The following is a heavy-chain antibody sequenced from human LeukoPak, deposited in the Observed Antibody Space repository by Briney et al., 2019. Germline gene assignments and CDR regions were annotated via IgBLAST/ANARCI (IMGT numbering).Heavy chain of an antibody. V-gene: IGHV4-30-4*01. CDR3: AREKTRNHDFDY. D-gene: IGHD1-14*01. CDR1: GGSISSGDYY. Sequence: SETLSLTCTVSGGSISSGDYYWSWIRQPPGTGLEWIGYIYYSGSTYYNPSLKSRVTISVDTSKNQFSLKLSSVTAADTAVYYCAREKTRNHDFDYWGQGTLVTVSS. CDR2: IYYSGST. J-gene: IGHJ4*02.